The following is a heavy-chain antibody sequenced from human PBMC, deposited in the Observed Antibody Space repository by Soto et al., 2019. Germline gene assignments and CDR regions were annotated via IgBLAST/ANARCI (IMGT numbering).Heavy chain of an antibody. D-gene: IGHD3-16*01. CDR2: IAPNNGNT. Sequence: QVQLVQSGAEVRKPGASVKVSCQTSGYKFTDHRIHWVRQAPGQGLEWMGWIAPNNGNTHYVPKFKGRVTMTSDTSTSTAHMQLAQLTFDDTAVYYCATKLGFTLLTYFDLWGRGTLVTVSS. J-gene: IGHJ2*01. V-gene: IGHV1-2*02. CDR3: ATKLGFTLLTYFDL. CDR1: GYKFTDHR.